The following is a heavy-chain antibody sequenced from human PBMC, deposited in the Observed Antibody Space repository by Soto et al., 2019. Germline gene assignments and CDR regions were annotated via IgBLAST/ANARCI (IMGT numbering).Heavy chain of an antibody. CDR3: AAKLGTTHYFDF. V-gene: IGHV4-31*03. D-gene: IGHD7-27*01. Sequence: SVTLSLTCSVSGDPVSSGSYYWPWVRQHPVKGLEWIGYIYHTGSTYYNPSLQSRLIMSIDTSKNQFSLHLYSVTAADTAVYFCAAKLGTTHYFDFWGQGSLVTVSS. J-gene: IGHJ4*02. CDR1: GDPVSSGSYY. CDR2: IYHTGST.